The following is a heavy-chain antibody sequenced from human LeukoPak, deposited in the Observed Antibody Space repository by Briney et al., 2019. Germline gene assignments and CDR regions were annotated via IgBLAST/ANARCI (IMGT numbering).Heavy chain of an antibody. CDR2: ISDSGTTI. Sequence: GGSLRLSCAASGFTFSSCEMHWVRQAPGKGLEWVSYISDSGTTIYYADSVKGRFTISRDNAKNSLSLQMNSLRAEDTAIYYCARPDILTGYFPDYWGQGTLVIVSS. CDR1: GFTFSSCE. CDR3: ARPDILTGYFPDY. V-gene: IGHV3-48*03. J-gene: IGHJ4*02. D-gene: IGHD3-9*01.